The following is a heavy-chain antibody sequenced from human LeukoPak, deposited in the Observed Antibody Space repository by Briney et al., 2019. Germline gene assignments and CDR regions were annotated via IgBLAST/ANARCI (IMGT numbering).Heavy chain of an antibody. CDR3: TKDSDYYGMDV. Sequence: GGSLRLSCAASGFTFDDYAMHWVRQAPGEGLEWGSGISWNSGSIGYADSVKGRFTISRDNAKNSLYLKMNSLRAENTALYYCTKDSDYYGMDVWGQGTTVTVSS. J-gene: IGHJ6*02. CDR1: GFTFDDYA. V-gene: IGHV3-9*01. CDR2: ISWNSGSI.